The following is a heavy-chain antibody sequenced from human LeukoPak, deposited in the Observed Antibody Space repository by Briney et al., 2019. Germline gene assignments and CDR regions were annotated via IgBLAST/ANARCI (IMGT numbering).Heavy chain of an antibody. CDR1: GFTLSSYS. V-gene: IGHV3-21*01. J-gene: IGHJ4*02. CDR3: ARDRSSEYFDY. CDR2: ISRSSRFI. D-gene: IGHD6-6*01. Sequence: GGSLRLSCAASGFTLSSYSMDWARQAPGEGLEWVSSISRSSRFIYHPDSVKGRFTISRDNAKTSLYLPMNSVRAADTAVYYCARDRSSEYFDYWGQGTLVTVSS.